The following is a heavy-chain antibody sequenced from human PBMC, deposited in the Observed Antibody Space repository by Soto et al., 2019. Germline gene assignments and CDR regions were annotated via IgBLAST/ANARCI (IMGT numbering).Heavy chain of an antibody. CDR1: GFTFTTYS. Sequence: VKLMESGGGLVQPGGSLRLSCTASGFTFTTYSMTWVRQAPGKGLEWVAHITGTGGTTYYADSVKGRFTISRDTSRNILYLQMNSLRAEDTALYYCAKCMQAYWNYDAHHIWGQGTMVTVSS. CDR3: AKCMQAYWNYDAHHI. D-gene: IGHD1-7*01. J-gene: IGHJ3*02. CDR2: ITGTGGTT. V-gene: IGHV3-23*01.